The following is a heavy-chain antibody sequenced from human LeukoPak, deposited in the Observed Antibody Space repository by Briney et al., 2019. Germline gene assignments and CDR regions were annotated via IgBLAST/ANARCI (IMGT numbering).Heavy chain of an antibody. CDR3: VASTGQQFIPYDY. D-gene: IGHD6-13*01. CDR2: IYGGDAA. V-gene: IGHV3-66*02. Sequence: GGSLRLSCAASGFNVSSNYMTWIRQAPGKGLEWVSLIYGGDAAYYAESVRGRFMISRDNLKNTLFLQMNSLRAEDTAVYYCVASTGQQFIPYDYWGQGTHVTVSS. J-gene: IGHJ4*02. CDR1: GFNVSSNY.